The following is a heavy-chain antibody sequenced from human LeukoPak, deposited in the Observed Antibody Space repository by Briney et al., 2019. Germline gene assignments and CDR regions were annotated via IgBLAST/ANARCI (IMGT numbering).Heavy chain of an antibody. CDR3: ARGMSTVYYYFDY. V-gene: IGHV3-7*01. J-gene: IGHJ4*02. Sequence: GGSLRLSCAASGFTFSSYWMSWVRQAPGKGLEWVANIKQDGSEKYYVDSVKGRFTISRDNAKNSLYLQMNSLRAEDTAVYYCARGMSTVYYYFDYWGQGTLVIVSS. CDR2: IKQDGSEK. CDR1: GFTFSSYW. D-gene: IGHD3-10*01.